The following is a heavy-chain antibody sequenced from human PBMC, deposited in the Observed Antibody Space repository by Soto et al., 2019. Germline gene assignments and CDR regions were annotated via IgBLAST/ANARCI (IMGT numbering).Heavy chain of an antibody. D-gene: IGHD5-12*01. J-gene: IGHJ6*02. CDR1: GYTFTSYA. V-gene: IGHV1-3*01. CDR2: INAGNGNT. CDR3: AREGFGGYDYYYYGMDV. Sequence: ASVKFSCKASGYTFTSYAMHWVRQAPGQRLEWMGWINAGNGNTKYSQKFQGRVTITRDTSASTAYMELSSLRSEDTAVYYCAREGFGGYDYYYYGMDVWGQGTTVTVSS.